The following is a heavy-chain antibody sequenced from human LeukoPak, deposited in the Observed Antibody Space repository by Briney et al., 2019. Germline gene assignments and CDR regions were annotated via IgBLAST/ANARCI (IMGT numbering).Heavy chain of an antibody. Sequence: GGSLRLSCAASGFTFSSYWMHWVRQAPGEGLVWVSRINSDGSSTSYADSVKGRFTISRDNAKNTLYLQMNSLRAEDTAVYYCARDSGSSYYSEYFQHWGQGTLVTVSS. D-gene: IGHD6-13*01. CDR3: ARDSGSSYYSEYFQH. CDR1: GFTFSSYW. CDR2: INSDGSST. V-gene: IGHV3-74*01. J-gene: IGHJ1*01.